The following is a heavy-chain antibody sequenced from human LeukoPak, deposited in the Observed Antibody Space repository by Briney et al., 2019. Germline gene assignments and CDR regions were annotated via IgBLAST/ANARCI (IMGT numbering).Heavy chain of an antibody. CDR3: ARKYSGYPSWYYYYYMDV. CDR2: IKQDGSEK. J-gene: IGHJ6*03. V-gene: IGHV3-7*01. CDR1: GFTFSSYW. Sequence: PGGSLRLSRAASGFTFSSYWMSWVRQAPGKGLEWVANIKQDGSEKYYVDSVKGRFTISRDNAKNSLYLQMNSLRAEDTAVYYCARKYSGYPSWYYYYYMDVWGKGTTVTVSS. D-gene: IGHD5-12*01.